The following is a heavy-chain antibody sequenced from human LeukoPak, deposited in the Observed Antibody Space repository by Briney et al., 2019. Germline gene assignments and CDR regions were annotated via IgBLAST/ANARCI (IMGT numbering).Heavy chain of an antibody. CDR3: ARRSGYVDY. CDR1: GYIFTNYL. CDR2: IYPGDFDT. J-gene: IGHJ4*02. V-gene: IGHV5-51*01. D-gene: IGHD2-2*01. Sequence: GESLKISCKGSGYIFTNYLIGWVRQMPGKGLEWMGIIYPGDFDTRYSPSFQGQATISADNSISTAYLQWNSLKASDTAMYYCARRSGYVDYWGQGTLVTVSS.